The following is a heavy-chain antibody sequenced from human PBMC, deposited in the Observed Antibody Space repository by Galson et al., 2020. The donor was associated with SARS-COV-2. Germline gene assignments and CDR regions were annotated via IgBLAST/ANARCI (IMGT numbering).Heavy chain of an antibody. Sequence: SETLSLTCTVSGGSISSYFWSWIRQPAWKGLEWIGRIHPSGNTNYNPSLKSRVTMSVDTSKKQFSLKLSSVTAADTAVYYCARDGGSHFEGFDIWGQGTMVTVSS. CDR1: GGSISSYF. V-gene: IGHV4-4*07. D-gene: IGHD1-26*01. J-gene: IGHJ3*02. CDR2: IHPSGNT. CDR3: ARDGGSHFEGFDI.